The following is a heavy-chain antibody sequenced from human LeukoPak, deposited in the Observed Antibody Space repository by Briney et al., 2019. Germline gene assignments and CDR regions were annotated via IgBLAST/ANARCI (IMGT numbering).Heavy chain of an antibody. D-gene: IGHD4-17*01. CDR1: GFTFTSYW. Sequence: GGSLRLSCAASGFTFTSYWMHLVRQAPGKGLVWVSRINSDGSSDAYADSVKGRFTISRDNAKNTLYLQMNSLRAEDTAVYYCGLTTVTTMFDPWGQGTLVTVSS. CDR2: INSDGSSD. CDR3: GLTTVTTMFDP. J-gene: IGHJ5*02. V-gene: IGHV3-74*01.